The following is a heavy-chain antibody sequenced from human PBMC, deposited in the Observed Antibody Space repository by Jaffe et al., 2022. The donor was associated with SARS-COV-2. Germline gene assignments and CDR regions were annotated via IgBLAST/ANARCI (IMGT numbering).Heavy chain of an antibody. J-gene: IGHJ5*02. V-gene: IGHV3-30*04. CDR3: ARDYQFDCSGGSCYGSWFDP. CDR2: ISYDGSNK. D-gene: IGHD2-15*01. Sequence: QVQLVESGGGVVQPGRSLRLSCAASGFTFSSYAMHWVRQAPGKGLEWVAVISYDGSNKYYADSVKGRFTISRDNSKNTLYLQMNSLRAEDTAVYYCARDYQFDCSGGSCYGSWFDPWGQGTLVTVSS. CDR1: GFTFSSYA.